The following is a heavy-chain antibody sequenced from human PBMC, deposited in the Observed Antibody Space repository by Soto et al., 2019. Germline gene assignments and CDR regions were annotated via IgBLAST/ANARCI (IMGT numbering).Heavy chain of an antibody. CDR2: IFYSGTT. CDR3: ARQVGSGCWDFDL. Sequence: QLQLQESGPGLVKPSETLSLTCTVSGGSISTSRYYWGWIRQPPGKGLAWIGSIFYSGTTYYNPPLKSRVTISVDTSKNQYPLKLTPVTAADTAVYYCARQVGSGCWDFDLWGRGSLVTVSS. D-gene: IGHD3-10*01. V-gene: IGHV4-39*01. J-gene: IGHJ2*01. CDR1: GGSISTSRYY.